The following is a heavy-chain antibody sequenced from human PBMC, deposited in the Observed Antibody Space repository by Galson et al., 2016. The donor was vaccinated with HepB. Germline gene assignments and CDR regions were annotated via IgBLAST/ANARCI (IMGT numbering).Heavy chain of an antibody. D-gene: IGHD6-6*01. J-gene: IGHJ6*02. CDR3: ARVAIAARSTHYHYSGMDV. CDR1: GFTSSAYS. Sequence: SLRLSCAASGFTSSAYSMNWVRQAPGKGLEWVSYISSWSTTIYYADSVKGRFTISRDFANNSLYLQMNSLRDEDTAVYYCARVAIAARSTHYHYSGMDVWGQGTTVTVSS. V-gene: IGHV3-48*02. CDR2: ISSWSTTI.